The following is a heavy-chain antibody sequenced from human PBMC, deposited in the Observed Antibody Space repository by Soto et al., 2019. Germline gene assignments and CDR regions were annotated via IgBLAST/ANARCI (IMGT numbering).Heavy chain of an antibody. CDR3: KKDGDGRMDTNPNYYHGLDV. CDR1: GGSISGYY. D-gene: IGHD7-27*01. Sequence: PSETLSLTCTVSGGSISGYYWSWIRQPPGKGLEWIGNVYYSGGAKYNPSVKRRVSISVDTSQNQFSLTLSSVTAADTAVYYCKKDGDGRMDTNPNYYHGLDVWGPGITVTVSS. V-gene: IGHV4-59*01. J-gene: IGHJ6*02. CDR2: VYYSGGA.